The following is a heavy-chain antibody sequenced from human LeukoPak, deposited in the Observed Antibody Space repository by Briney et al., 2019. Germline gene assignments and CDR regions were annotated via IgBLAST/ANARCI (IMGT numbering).Heavy chain of an antibody. CDR2: INPSGGST. J-gene: IGHJ4*02. D-gene: IGHD3-10*01. Sequence: ASVKVSCKASGYTFTSYYMHWLRQAPGQGLEWMGIINPSGGSTSYAQKFQGRVTITRDTSTSTVYMELSSLRSKYRAVYYCARETPLAGVPDYWGQGTLVTVSS. CDR3: ARETPLAGVPDY. V-gene: IGHV1-46*03. CDR1: GYTFTSYY.